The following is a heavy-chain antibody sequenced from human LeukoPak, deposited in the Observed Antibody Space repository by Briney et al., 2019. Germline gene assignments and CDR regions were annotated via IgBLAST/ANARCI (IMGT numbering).Heavy chain of an antibody. V-gene: IGHV4-59*01. CDR1: GGSISTNY. D-gene: IGHD3-22*01. CDR2: IYYSGST. J-gene: IGHJ4*02. CDR3: AREPYDSSVSGFDY. Sequence: PSETLSLTCTVSGGSISTNYWSWIRQPPGKGLEWIGYIYYSGSTNYNPSLKSRVTISVDTSKNQFSLKLSSVTAADTAVYYCAREPYDSSVSGFDYWGQGTLVTVSS.